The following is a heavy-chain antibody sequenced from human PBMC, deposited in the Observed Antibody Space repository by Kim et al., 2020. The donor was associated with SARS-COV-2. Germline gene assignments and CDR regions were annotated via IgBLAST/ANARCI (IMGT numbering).Heavy chain of an antibody. J-gene: IGHJ5*02. CDR1: GFTFSSYS. CDR2: ISSSSSYI. V-gene: IGHV3-21*01. Sequence: GGSLRLSCAASGFTFSSYSMNWVRQAPGKGLEWVSSISSSSSYIYYADSVKGRFTISRDNAKNSLYLQMNSLRAEDTAVYYCARRGYCSSTSCYGSNWFDPCGQGTLVTVSS. D-gene: IGHD2-2*01. CDR3: ARRGYCSSTSCYGSNWFDP.